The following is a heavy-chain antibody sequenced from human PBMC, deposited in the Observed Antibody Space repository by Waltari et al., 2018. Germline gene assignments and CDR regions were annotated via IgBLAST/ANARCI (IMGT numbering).Heavy chain of an antibody. Sequence: QVQLVQSGAEVKKPGSSVKVSCKASGGTFSSYAISWLRQAPGHGLEWMGGIIPIFGTANYAQKFQGRVTITADESTSTAYMELSSLRSEDTAVYYCASCGNGEDYMDVWGKGTTVTVSS. CDR2: IIPIFGTA. V-gene: IGHV1-69*01. CDR3: ASCGNGEDYMDV. CDR1: GGTFSSYA. D-gene: IGHD2-8*01. J-gene: IGHJ6*03.